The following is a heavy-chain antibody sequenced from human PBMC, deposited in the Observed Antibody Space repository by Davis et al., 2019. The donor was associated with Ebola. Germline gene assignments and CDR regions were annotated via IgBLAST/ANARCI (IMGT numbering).Heavy chain of an antibody. CDR1: GFTFSSYA. CDR2: ISGSGGST. CDR3: ARAPFVVVPEPFDY. V-gene: IGHV3-23*01. Sequence: GESLKISCAASGFTFSSYAMSWVRQAPGKGLEWVSAISGSGGSTYYADSVKGRFTISRDNAKNSLYLQMNSLRAEDTAVYYCARAPFVVVPEPFDYWGQGTLVTVSS. D-gene: IGHD2-2*01. J-gene: IGHJ4*02.